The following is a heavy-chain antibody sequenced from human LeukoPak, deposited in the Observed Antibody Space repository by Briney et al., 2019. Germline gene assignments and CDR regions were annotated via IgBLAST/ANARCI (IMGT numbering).Heavy chain of an antibody. CDR3: ARVWGNDSSGYAIDY. V-gene: IGHV4-59*08. Sequence: PSETLSLTCTVSGGSTSSYYWSWIRQPPGKGLEWIGYIYYSGSTNYNPSLKSRVTISVDTSKNQFSLKLSSVTAADTAVYYCARVWGNDSSGYAIDYWGQGTLVTVSS. CDR2: IYYSGST. CDR1: GGSTSSYY. D-gene: IGHD3-22*01. J-gene: IGHJ4*02.